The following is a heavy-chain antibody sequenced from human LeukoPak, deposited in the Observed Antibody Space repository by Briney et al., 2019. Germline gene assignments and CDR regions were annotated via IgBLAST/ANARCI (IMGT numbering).Heavy chain of an antibody. D-gene: IGHD6-6*01. CDR2: ISSSSSYI. J-gene: IGHJ4*02. CDR1: GFTFSDYY. Sequence: KPGGSLRLSCAASGFTFSDYYMNWVRQAPGKGLEWVSSISSSSSYIYYADSVKGRFTISRDNAENSLYLQMNSLRAEDTAVYYCAREGIAARFEYFDYWGQGTLVTVSS. V-gene: IGHV3-21*01. CDR3: AREGIAARFEYFDY.